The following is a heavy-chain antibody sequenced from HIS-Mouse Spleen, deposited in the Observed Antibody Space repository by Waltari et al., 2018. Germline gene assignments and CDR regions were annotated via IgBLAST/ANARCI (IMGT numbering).Heavy chain of an antibody. D-gene: IGHD6-13*01. V-gene: IGHV4-39*07. CDR2: TYYSGST. Sequence: QLQLQESGPGLVKPSETLSLTCTVSGGPISSSSYSWCWIRQPPGKGLEWIGSTYYSGSTYYNPSLKSRVTISVDTSKNQFSLKLSSVTAADTAVYYCAREIPYSSSWYDWYFDLWGRGTLVTVSS. J-gene: IGHJ2*01. CDR1: GGPISSSSYS. CDR3: AREIPYSSSWYDWYFDL.